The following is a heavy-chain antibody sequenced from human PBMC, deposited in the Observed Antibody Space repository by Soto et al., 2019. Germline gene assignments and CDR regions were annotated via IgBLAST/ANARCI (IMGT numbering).Heavy chain of an antibody. CDR2: ISGSGGST. D-gene: IGHD5-18*01. Sequence: EVQLLESGGGLVQPGGSLRLSCAASGFTFTSYAMNWVRQAPGKGLEWVSAISGSGGSTYYADSVKGRFTISRDNSKHTVDLQMNSLRAEDTAVYYCAKDGSTVDTPLGMDVWGQGTTVTVSS. CDR1: GFTFTSYA. CDR3: AKDGSTVDTPLGMDV. J-gene: IGHJ6*02. V-gene: IGHV3-23*01.